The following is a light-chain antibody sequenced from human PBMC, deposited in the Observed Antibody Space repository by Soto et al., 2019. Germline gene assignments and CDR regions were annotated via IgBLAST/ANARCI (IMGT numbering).Light chain of an antibody. CDR3: KQFKSYPLT. CDR1: QSISSY. J-gene: IGKJ4*01. Sequence: DLQMIQSPSSLSASVGDRVTITCRASQSISSYLNWYQQKPGKAPKLLIYAAYSLQSGVPSRLSGSGSGTDFTLTISSLQPEDFATYYCKQFKSYPLTVGGGTKVDIK. V-gene: IGKV1-39*01. CDR2: AAY.